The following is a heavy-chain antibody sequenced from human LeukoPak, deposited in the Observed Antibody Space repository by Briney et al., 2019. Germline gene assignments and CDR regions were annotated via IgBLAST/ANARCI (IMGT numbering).Heavy chain of an antibody. CDR3: ARSGLDAFDI. V-gene: IGHV3-66*01. D-gene: IGHD3/OR15-3a*01. CDR2: IYSSGST. J-gene: IGHJ3*02. Sequence: GWSLRLSCAASGFTVSSNYMSWVRQAPGKGLEWVSVIYSSGSTYYADSVKGRFTISRDNSKNTLYLQMNSLRAEDAAVYYCARSGLDAFDIWGQGTMVTVSS. CDR1: GFTVSSNY.